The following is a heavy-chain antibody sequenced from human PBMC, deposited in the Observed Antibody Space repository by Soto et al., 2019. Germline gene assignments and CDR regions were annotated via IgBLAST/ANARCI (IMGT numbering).Heavy chain of an antibody. V-gene: IGHV3-53*01. D-gene: IGHD5-12*01. CDR2: ISSGGDT. Sequence: EVQLVESGGGLIQPGGSLRLSCAASGFTVSSNYMSWVRQAPGKGLEWVSLISSGGDTYYADYVKGRFTISRDNSKNTLYLQMNSLRAEDTAVYYCARARVATLDYWGQGTLVTVSS. CDR3: ARARVATLDY. J-gene: IGHJ4*02. CDR1: GFTVSSNY.